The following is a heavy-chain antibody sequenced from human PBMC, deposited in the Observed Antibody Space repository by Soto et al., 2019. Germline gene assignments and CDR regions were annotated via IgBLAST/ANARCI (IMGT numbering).Heavy chain of an antibody. D-gene: IGHD3-22*01. Sequence: EVQLVESGGGLVKPGGSLRLSCAASGFTFSSYSMNWVRQAPGKGLEWVSSISSSSTYIYYADSVKGRFTISRDNAKXXXXXQMNSLRAEDTAVYYCARAADYDSSGYYVDSFDMWGQGTMVTVSS. CDR2: ISSSSTYI. CDR1: GFTFSSYS. CDR3: ARAADYDSSGYYVDSFDM. J-gene: IGHJ3*02. V-gene: IGHV3-21*01.